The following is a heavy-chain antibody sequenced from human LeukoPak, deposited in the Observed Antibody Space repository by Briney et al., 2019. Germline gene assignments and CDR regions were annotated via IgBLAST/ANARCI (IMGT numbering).Heavy chain of an antibody. V-gene: IGHV3-23*01. CDR3: AKRYYQDSSGYLGSIDY. CDR1: GFTFSNYA. CDR2: ISGSGFGT. D-gene: IGHD3-22*01. J-gene: IGHJ4*02. Sequence: HPGGSLRLSCAASGFTFSNYAMTWVRQAPGKGLEWVSLISGSGFGTYYADSVKGRFTISRDNSKNTLYLQMNSLRAEDTAVYFCAKRYYQDSSGYLGSIDYWGQGTLVTVSS.